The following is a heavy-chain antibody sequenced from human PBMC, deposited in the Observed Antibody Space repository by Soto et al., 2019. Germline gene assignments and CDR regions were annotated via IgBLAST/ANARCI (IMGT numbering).Heavy chain of an antibody. CDR3: ARHINGAGTDYYYGMDV. CDR2: IDPSDSYT. D-gene: IGHD6-13*01. CDR1: GYSFTSYW. Sequence: PGESLKISCKGSGYSFTSYWISWVRQMPGKGLEWMGRIDPSDSYTNYSPSFQGHVTILADKSISTAYLQWSSLKASDTAMYYCARHINGAGTDYYYGMDVWGQGTTVTVSS. V-gene: IGHV5-10-1*01. J-gene: IGHJ6*02.